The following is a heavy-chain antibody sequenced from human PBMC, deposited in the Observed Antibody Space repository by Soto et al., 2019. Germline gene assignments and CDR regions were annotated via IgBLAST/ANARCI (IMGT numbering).Heavy chain of an antibody. J-gene: IGHJ4*02. CDR2: ISYDGSDK. Sequence: QVQLVESGGGVVQPGRSLRLSCAASGFTFSSYAMHWVRQAPGKGLEWVAVISYDGSDKYYADSVKGRFTISRDNSKNTLKLQMNSLGADDTAVDYCAKALGELSPESYDYWGQGTLITVSS. D-gene: IGHD3-16*02. V-gene: IGHV3-30*18. CDR3: AKALGELSPESYDY. CDR1: GFTFSSYA.